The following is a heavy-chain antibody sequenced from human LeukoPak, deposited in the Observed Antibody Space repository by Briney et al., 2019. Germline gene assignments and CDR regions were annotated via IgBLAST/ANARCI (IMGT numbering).Heavy chain of an antibody. J-gene: IGHJ4*02. CDR3: ARDYSGYDYFDY. V-gene: IGHV3-66*01. Sequence: GGSLRLSCAASGFTVSSNYMSWVRQAPGKGLEWVSVIYSGGSTYYADSVKGRFTISRDNSKNTLYLQMNSLRAEDTAVYYCARDYSGYDYFDYWGQGTLVTVSS. D-gene: IGHD5-12*01. CDR2: IYSGGST. CDR1: GFTVSSNY.